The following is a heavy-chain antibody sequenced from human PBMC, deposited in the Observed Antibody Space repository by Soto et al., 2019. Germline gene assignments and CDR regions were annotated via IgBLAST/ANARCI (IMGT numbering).Heavy chain of an antibody. CDR2: IYYSGST. V-gene: IGHV4-61*01. CDR1: GGSVSSVSYY. D-gene: IGHD6-19*01. Sequence: SETLSLTCTVSGGSVSSVSYYWSWIRQPPGKGLEWIGYIYYSGSTNYNPSLRSRVSISVDTSKNEFSLRLSSVTAADTAVYFCARSVAVPGAHIDYWGQGTQVTVS. CDR3: ARSVAVPGAHIDY. J-gene: IGHJ4*02.